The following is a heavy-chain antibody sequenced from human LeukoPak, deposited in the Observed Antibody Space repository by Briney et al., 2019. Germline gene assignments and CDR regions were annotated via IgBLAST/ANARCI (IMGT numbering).Heavy chain of an antibody. CDR1: GFTFGSYA. Sequence: PGGSLRLSCAASGFTFGSYAMSWVRQAPGKGLEWVSAITGSGVSTHYADSVKGRFTISRDNSKDSLYLQMSSLRAEDTAVYYCAKDLYDSSGSRYDYWGQGTLVTVSS. CDR3: AKDLYDSSGSRYDY. CDR2: ITGSGVST. D-gene: IGHD3-22*01. V-gene: IGHV3-23*01. J-gene: IGHJ4*02.